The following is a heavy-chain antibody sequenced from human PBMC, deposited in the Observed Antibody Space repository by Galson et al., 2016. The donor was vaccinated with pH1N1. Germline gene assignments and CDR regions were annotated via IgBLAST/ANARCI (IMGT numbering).Heavy chain of an antibody. J-gene: IGHJ6*02. CDR1: GDTFSNSA. CDR2: ISPIFGSL. V-gene: IGHV1-69*06. CDR3: SGPGPHVREILYYSYGMEV. Sequence: SCKASGDTFSNSAISWVRQAPGQGLEWMGGISPIFGSLNYAQKFQGRLTITADIFTKTAYMEVTSLRSDDTAIYYCSGPGPHVREILYYSYGMEVRGQGTTVRVFS. D-gene: IGHD3-10*01.